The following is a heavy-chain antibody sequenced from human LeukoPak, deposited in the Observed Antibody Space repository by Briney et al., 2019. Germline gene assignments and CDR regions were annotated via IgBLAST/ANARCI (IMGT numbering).Heavy chain of an antibody. J-gene: IGHJ6*02. D-gene: IGHD2-15*01. CDR2: IYYSGST. Sequence: SQTLSLTCTVSGGSISSGGYSWSWIRQHPGKGLEWIGYIYYSGSTYYNPSLKSRVTISVDTSKNQFSLKLSSVTAADTAVYYCARSGAYCSGGSCYGYYYGMDVWGQGTTVTVSS. CDR3: ARSGAYCSGGSCYGYYYGMDV. CDR1: GGSISSGGYS. V-gene: IGHV4-31*03.